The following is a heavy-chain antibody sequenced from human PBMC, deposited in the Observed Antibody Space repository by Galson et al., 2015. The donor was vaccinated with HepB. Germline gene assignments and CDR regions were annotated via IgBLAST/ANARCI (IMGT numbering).Heavy chain of an antibody. CDR3: ATIRVGYCITTSCKADDFDI. D-gene: IGHD2-2*01. J-gene: IGHJ4*02. CDR2: INPSGGRT. V-gene: IGHV1-46*01. CDR1: GYTFSTYY. Sequence: SVKVSCKASGYTFSTYYIHWVRQAPGQGLEWMGIINPSGGRTTYAQKFQDRVTMTRDTSTSTVYMELSSLRSEDTAVYYCATIRVGYCITTSCKADDFDIWGQGILVTVSS.